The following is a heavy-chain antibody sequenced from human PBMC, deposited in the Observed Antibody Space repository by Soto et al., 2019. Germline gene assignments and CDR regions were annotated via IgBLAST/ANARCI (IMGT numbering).Heavy chain of an antibody. V-gene: IGHV3-23*01. CDR2: IGATGNWP. D-gene: IGHD6-13*01. CDR1: GFTFSDYA. CDR3: ATDATTFNSRNDGFDV. Sequence: SGGSLRLSCAASGFTFSDYAMYWVRQAPGKGLEWASHIGATGNWPQYTDSLKGRFTISRDNSKNTLYRHMNSLRVQATAVYSCATDATTFNSRNDGFDVWGKGTTVTVSS. J-gene: IGHJ3*01.